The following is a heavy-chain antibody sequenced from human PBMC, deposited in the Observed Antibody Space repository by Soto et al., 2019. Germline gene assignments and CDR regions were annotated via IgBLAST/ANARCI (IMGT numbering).Heavy chain of an antibody. CDR2: IIPIFGTA. CDR1: GGTFSSYA. D-gene: IGHD6-19*01. J-gene: IGHJ6*02. Sequence: SVKVSCKASGGTFSSYAISWVRQAPGQGLEWMGGIIPIFGTANYAQKFQGRVTITADESTSTAYMELSSLRSEDTAVYYCARDLGSVAVAIKNYYYYYGMDVWGQGTTVTVSS. CDR3: ARDLGSVAVAIKNYYYYYGMDV. V-gene: IGHV1-69*13.